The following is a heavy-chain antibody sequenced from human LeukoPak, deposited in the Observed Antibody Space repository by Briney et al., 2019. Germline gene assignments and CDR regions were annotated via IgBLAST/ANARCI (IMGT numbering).Heavy chain of an antibody. Sequence: MPSETLSLTCTVSGGSISSSSYYWDWIRQPPGKGLEWIGSIYYSGSTYYNPSLKSRFTISVDTSKNRFSLKLSSVTAADTAVYYCARKTVTNWFDPWGQGTLVTVSS. CDR1: GGSISSSSYY. CDR2: IYYSGST. CDR3: ARKTVTNWFDP. D-gene: IGHD4-17*01. V-gene: IGHV4-39*01. J-gene: IGHJ5*02.